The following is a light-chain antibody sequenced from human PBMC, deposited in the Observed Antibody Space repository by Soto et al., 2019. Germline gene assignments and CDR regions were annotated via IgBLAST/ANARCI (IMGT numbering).Light chain of an antibody. CDR1: RSVLYKSNNKNH. CDR3: QQYDNLPLLT. J-gene: IGKJ4*01. Sequence: DIVMTQSPYSLAVSLGERATMNCKCSRSVLYKSNNKNHLAWYQQKPGKAPKLLIYDASNLETGVPSRFSGSGSGTDFTFTISSLQPEDIATYYCQQYDNLPLLTFGGGTKVDIK. CDR2: DAS. V-gene: IGKV1-33*01.